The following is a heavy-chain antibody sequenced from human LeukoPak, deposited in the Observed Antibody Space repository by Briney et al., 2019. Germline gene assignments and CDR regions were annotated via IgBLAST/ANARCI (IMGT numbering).Heavy chain of an antibody. J-gene: IGHJ4*02. CDR3: ARGRIAAAGNGPFDY. CDR1: GDSISSSFYY. CDR2: ISYSGST. V-gene: IGHV4-39*07. D-gene: IGHD6-13*01. Sequence: SETLSLTCTVSGDSISSSFYYWGWIRQPPGQGLEWIGTISYSGSTYFNPSLKSRVTISVDTSKNQFSLKLSSVTAADTAVYYCARGRIAAAGNGPFDYWGQGTLVTVSS.